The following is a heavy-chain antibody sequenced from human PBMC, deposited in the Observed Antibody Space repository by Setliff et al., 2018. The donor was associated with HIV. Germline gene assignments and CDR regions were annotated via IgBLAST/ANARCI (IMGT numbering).Heavy chain of an antibody. D-gene: IGHD3-16*01. J-gene: IGHJ4*02. CDR3: VRLNTFILYTDY. CDR1: YYSIRSEYY. V-gene: IGHV4-38-2*02. Sequence: SETLSLTCTVSYYSIRSEYYWGWVRQPPGKGLEWIGSLYQSGSAYYNPSLKSRVTMSVDTSKDQFSLRLRSVTAADTAVYYCVRLNTFILYTDYWGQGILVTV. CDR2: LYQSGSA.